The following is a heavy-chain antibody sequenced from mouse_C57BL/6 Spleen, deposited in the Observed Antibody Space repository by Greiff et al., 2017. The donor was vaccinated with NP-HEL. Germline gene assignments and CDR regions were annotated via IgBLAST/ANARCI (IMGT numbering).Heavy chain of an antibody. V-gene: IGHV1-47*01. J-gene: IGHJ2*01. CDR3: ARSYYGYDEAHYFDY. Sequence: VKLMESGAELVKPGASVKMSCKASGYTFTTYPIEWMKQNHGKSLEWIGNFHPYNDDTKYNEKFKGKATLTVEKSSSTVYLELSRLTSDDSAVYYCARSYYGYDEAHYFDYWGQGTTLTVSS. D-gene: IGHD2-9*01. CDR2: FHPYNDDT. CDR1: GYTFTTYP.